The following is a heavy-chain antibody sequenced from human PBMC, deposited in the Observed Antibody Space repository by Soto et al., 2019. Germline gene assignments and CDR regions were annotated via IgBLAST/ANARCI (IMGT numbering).Heavy chain of an antibody. V-gene: IGHV4-30-2*01. CDR3: ARGNVVAIDY. D-gene: IGHD2-21*01. CDR2: IYHSGST. Sequence: SETLSLTCTVSGGSISSGGYSWSWFRQPPGKGLEWIGYIYHSGSTYYNPSLKSRVTISVDRSKNQFSLKLSSVTAADTAVYYCARGNVVAIDYWGQGTLVTVSS. CDR1: GGSISSGGYS. J-gene: IGHJ4*02.